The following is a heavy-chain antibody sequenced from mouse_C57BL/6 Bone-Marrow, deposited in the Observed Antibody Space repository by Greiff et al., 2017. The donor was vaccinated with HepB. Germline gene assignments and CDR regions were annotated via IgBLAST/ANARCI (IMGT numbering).Heavy chain of an antibody. V-gene: IGHV1-80*01. D-gene: IGHD3-2*02. J-gene: IGHJ2*01. CDR1: GYAFSSYW. CDR2: IYPGDGDT. Sequence: QVQLQQSGAELVKPGASVKISCKASGYAFSSYWMNWVKQRPGKGLEWIGQIYPGDGDTNYNGKFKGKATLTADKSSSTAYMQLSSLTSEDSAVYFCARRGTAQATYFDYWGQGTTLTVSS. CDR3: ARRGTAQATYFDY.